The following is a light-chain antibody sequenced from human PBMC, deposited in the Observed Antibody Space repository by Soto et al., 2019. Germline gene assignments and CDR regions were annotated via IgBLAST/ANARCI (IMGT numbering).Light chain of an antibody. Sequence: QSALTQPASVSGAPGQSITISCTGSSNDIGSYEYVSWYQQHPGRAPKLIIYEVSNRPSGVSNRLSGSKSGNTASLTISGLQAEDEADYYCSSYTGTTTLYVFGSGTKVTVL. CDR2: EVS. CDR1: SNDIGSYEY. V-gene: IGLV2-14*01. J-gene: IGLJ1*01. CDR3: SSYTGTTTLYV.